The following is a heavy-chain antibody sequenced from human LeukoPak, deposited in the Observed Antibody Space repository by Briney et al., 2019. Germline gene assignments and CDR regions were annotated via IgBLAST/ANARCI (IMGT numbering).Heavy chain of an antibody. CDR2: VYATGSR. D-gene: IGHD1-26*01. Sequence: SETLSLTCIVSGASMSSGGHCGAWLRQPPGKGLESLASVYATGSRYYHPSLHSRLSISVYTSRNEISLKLSSVTSADTAVYFCASRSCPTAAYAFLGAFWGQGILVTVSS. V-gene: IGHV4-39*01. CDR1: GASMSSGGHC. CDR3: ASRSCPTAAYAFLGAF. J-gene: IGHJ4*02.